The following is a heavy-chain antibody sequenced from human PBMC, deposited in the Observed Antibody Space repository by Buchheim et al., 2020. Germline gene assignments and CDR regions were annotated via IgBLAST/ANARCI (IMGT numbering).Heavy chain of an antibody. Sequence: EVQLVESGGGLVQPGGSLRLSCAASGFTFKNHWINWVRQAPGKGLEWVANIKQDGSEKYYVDSVKGRLTISRDNAQNSLYLQMNSMRAEDTAVYYCARSTGFRMDVWGKGTT. CDR2: IKQDGSEK. D-gene: IGHD1-14*01. V-gene: IGHV3-7*01. J-gene: IGHJ6*03. CDR1: GFTFKNHW. CDR3: ARSTGFRMDV.